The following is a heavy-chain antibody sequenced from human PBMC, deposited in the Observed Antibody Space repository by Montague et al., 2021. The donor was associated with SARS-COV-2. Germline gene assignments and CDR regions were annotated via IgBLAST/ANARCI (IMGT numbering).Heavy chain of an antibody. CDR2: IYHSGST. J-gene: IGHJ5*02. D-gene: IGHD2-15*01. Sequence: SETLSLTCTVSGYSISSGYYWGWIRQPPGKGLEWIGSIYHSGSTYYNPSLNSRATISVDSSKNQFSLQLTSVTAADTAVYYCARERRYCSGGSCYSGWFDPWGQGTLVTVSS. CDR3: ARERRYCSGGSCYSGWFDP. V-gene: IGHV4-38-2*02. CDR1: GYSISSGYY.